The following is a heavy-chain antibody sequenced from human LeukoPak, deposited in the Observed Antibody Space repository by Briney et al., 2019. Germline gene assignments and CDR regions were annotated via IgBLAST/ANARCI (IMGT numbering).Heavy chain of an antibody. CDR1: GDSISTYY. V-gene: IGHV4-59*01. Sequence: SETLSLTCTVPGDSISTYYWSCIRHPPGKGLEWIGYISYSGSANYNPSLKSRLTISVDASKNQFSMKLSSVTAAETAVYYCARSGSDSGSYYISAYYYYGMDVWGQGTTVTVSS. J-gene: IGHJ6*02. CDR3: ARSGSDSGSYYISAYYYYGMDV. CDR2: ISYSGSA. D-gene: IGHD3-10*01.